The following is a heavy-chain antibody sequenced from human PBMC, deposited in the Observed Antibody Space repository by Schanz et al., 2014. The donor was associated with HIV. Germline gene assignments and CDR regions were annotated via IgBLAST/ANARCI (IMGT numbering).Heavy chain of an antibody. Sequence: GQLVESGGGVGQPGRSLRLSRAASGFTFSSFGMHWGRQAPGKGLGWVEVISKNGRKKYYAESVKGRFTISRDSSKNTLYLQMNSLRAEDTAVYYCAKDRTWDYYDSSGYPYYFDYWGQGTLVTVSS. J-gene: IGHJ4*02. D-gene: IGHD3-22*01. CDR3: AKDRTWDYYDSSGYPYYFDY. CDR1: GFTFSSFG. CDR2: ISKNGRKK. V-gene: IGHV3-30*18.